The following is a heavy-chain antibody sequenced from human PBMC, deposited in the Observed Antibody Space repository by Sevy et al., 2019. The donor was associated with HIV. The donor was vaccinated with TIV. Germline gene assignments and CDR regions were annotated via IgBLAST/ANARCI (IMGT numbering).Heavy chain of an antibody. Sequence: SQTLSLTCAVSGVSISSGADSWNWIRQPPGKGLEWIGYIYHTGNTYYNPSLKSRITISLDRSKNQFSLRLSSVTAADTAVYFCARDGGTMTTPGSFDIWGQGTMVTVSS. CDR3: ARDGGTMTTPGSFDI. J-gene: IGHJ3*02. V-gene: IGHV4-30-2*01. CDR1: GVSISSGADS. CDR2: IYHTGNT. D-gene: IGHD4-17*01.